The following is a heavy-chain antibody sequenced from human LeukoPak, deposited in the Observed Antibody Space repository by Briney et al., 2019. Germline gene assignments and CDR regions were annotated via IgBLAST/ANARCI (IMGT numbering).Heavy chain of an antibody. V-gene: IGHV1-18*01. CDR1: GYTLTELS. J-gene: IGHJ4*02. CDR2: TSYNGNT. CDR3: ARHSGSGWQALGY. D-gene: IGHD6-19*01. Sequence: ASVKVSCKVSGYTLTELSMHWVRQAPGLGLEWMGWTSYNGNTNYAQKFQDRVTMTTGTSTTTAYMELRSLESDDTAVYYCARHSGSGWQALGYWGQGTLVTVSS.